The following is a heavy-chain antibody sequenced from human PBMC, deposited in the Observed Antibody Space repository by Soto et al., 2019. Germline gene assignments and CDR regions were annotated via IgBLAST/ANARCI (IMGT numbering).Heavy chain of an antibody. CDR3: ARERVYCSGGSCYLTFDY. J-gene: IGHJ4*02. CDR2: IYYSGST. CDR1: GGSISSYY. D-gene: IGHD2-15*01. Sequence: PSETLSLTCTVSGGSISSYYWSWIRQPPGKGLEWIGYIYYSGSTNYNPSLKSRVTISVDTSKNQFSLKLSSVTAADTAVYCCARERVYCSGGSCYLTFDYWGQGTLVTVSS. V-gene: IGHV4-59*12.